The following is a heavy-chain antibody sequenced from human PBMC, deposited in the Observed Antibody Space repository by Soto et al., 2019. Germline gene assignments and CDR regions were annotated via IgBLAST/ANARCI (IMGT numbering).Heavy chain of an antibody. J-gene: IGHJ6*02. CDR3: ATLGGGGITMIQAYYYGMDV. V-gene: IGHV1-24*01. D-gene: IGHD3-22*01. CDR1: VYTLTELS. Sequence: ASVKVSCKVSVYTLTELSMHWVRQAPGKGLEWMGGFDPEDGETIYAQKFQGRVTMTEDTSTDTAYMELSSLRSEDTAVYYGATLGGGGITMIQAYYYGMDVWGQGTTVTVSS. CDR2: FDPEDGET.